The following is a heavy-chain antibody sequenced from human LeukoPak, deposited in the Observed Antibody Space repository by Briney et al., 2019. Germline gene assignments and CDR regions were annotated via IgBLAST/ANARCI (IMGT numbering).Heavy chain of an antibody. J-gene: IGHJ1*01. CDR2: VRYDESTK. CDR1: GFTFSNYG. CDR3: AKNEVYQYSYDRRTYSVAYFQH. D-gene: IGHD3-22*01. Sequence: GGSLRLSCAASGFTFSNYGMHWVRQAPGKGLEWVAFVRYDESTKFYADSVKGRFTISRDNSKNTLYLHMNSLRAEDTAVFYCAKNEVYQYSYDRRTYSVAYFQHWGQGALVTVSS. V-gene: IGHV3-30*02.